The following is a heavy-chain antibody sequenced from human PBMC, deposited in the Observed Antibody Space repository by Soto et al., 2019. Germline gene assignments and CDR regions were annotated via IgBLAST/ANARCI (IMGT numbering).Heavy chain of an antibody. Sequence: EVQLLESGGGLVQPGGSLRLSCAASGFTFTSYAMSWVRQAPGKGLEGVSAISGSGSSTYYADSVKGRFTISRDNSKNTLYLQMNSLRAEDTAVYYCARYPNYDFWSGNDYWGQGTLVTVSS. J-gene: IGHJ4*02. D-gene: IGHD3-3*01. CDR2: ISGSGSST. CDR1: GFTFTSYA. CDR3: ARYPNYDFWSGNDY. V-gene: IGHV3-23*01.